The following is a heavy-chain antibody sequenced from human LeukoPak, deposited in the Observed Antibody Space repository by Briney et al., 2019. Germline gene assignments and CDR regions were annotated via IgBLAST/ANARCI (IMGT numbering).Heavy chain of an antibody. V-gene: IGHV3-23*01. J-gene: IGHJ6*03. CDR1: GFTFSDSY. CDR2: FSGSGGST. Sequence: GGSLRLSCAASGFTFSDSYMSWIRQAPGKGLERGSAFSGSGGSTYYADSVKGRFTISRDNSKNTQYLQMTSLRAEDTAVYYCARDPYSGNYGAYYYYYMDVWGKGTTVTISS. CDR3: ARDPYSGNYGAYYYYYMDV. D-gene: IGHD1-26*01.